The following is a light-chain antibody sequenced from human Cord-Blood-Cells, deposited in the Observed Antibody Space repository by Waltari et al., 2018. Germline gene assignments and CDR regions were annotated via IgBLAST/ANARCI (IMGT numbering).Light chain of an antibody. Sequence: QSALTQPASVSGSPGQSITISSTGTSSDVGGYNYVSWYQQHPGKAPKLMIYEVSNRPSGVSNRFSGSNSGNTASLTISGLQAEDEADYYCSSYTSSSTLVFGTGTKVTVL. V-gene: IGLV2-14*01. CDR3: SSYTSSSTLV. CDR2: EVS. CDR1: SSDVGGYNY. J-gene: IGLJ1*01.